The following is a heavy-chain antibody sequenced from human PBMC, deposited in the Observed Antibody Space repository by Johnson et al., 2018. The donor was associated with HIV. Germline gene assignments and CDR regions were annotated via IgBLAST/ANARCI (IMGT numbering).Heavy chain of an antibody. CDR3: ARDLDTAMVTCAFDI. J-gene: IGHJ3*02. V-gene: IGHV3-30-3*01. D-gene: IGHD5-18*01. Sequence: VQLVESGGGVVQPGRSLRLSCAASGFTFSDYYMSWIRQAPGKGLEWVAVISYDGSNKYYADSVKGRFTISRDNSKNTLYLQMNSLRAEDTAVYYCARDLDTAMVTCAFDIWGQGTMVTVSS. CDR1: GFTFSDYY. CDR2: ISYDGSNK.